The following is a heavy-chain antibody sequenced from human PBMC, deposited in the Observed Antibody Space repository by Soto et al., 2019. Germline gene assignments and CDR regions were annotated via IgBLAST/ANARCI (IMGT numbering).Heavy chain of an antibody. D-gene: IGHD6-13*01. CDR1: GFTFSSYT. J-gene: IGHJ5*02. CDR3: ARDYSGPSGYNVFDP. V-gene: IGHV3-21*06. CDR2: ISSSGTFI. Sequence: EAQLVESGGGLVKPGGSLRLSCAASGFTFSSYTMNWVRQTPGQGLEWVSSISSSGTFISYADSVKGRFTISRDNAKNSLFLQMSSLRGEDTAVYFCARDYSGPSGYNVFDPWGQGTLVTVSS.